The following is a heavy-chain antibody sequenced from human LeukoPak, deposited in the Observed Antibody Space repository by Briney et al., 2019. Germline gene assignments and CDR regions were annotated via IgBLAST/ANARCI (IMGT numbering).Heavy chain of an antibody. CDR2: MNPNSGNT. Sequence: ASVKVSCKASGYTFTSYDINWVRQATGQGLEWMGWMNPNSGNTGYAQKFQGRVTITRNTSISTAYMELSSLRSEDTAVYYCARMYYDFWSGFRGYYYYYMDVWGKGTTVTVSS. J-gene: IGHJ6*03. D-gene: IGHD3-3*01. V-gene: IGHV1-8*03. CDR3: ARMYYDFWSGFRGYYYYYMDV. CDR1: GYTFTSYD.